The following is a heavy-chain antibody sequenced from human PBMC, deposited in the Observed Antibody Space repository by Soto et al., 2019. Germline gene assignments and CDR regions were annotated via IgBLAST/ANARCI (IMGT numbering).Heavy chain of an antibody. Sequence: ASVKVSCKASGYVFDNYAIVWVRQAPGQGLEWMGWINPNSGGTNYAQKFQGRVTMTRDTSISTAYMELSRLRSDDTAVYYCARGESSSGYYYYGMDVWGQGTTVTVSS. D-gene: IGHD6-13*01. J-gene: IGHJ6*02. CDR3: ARGESSSGYYYYGMDV. CDR1: GYVFDNYA. V-gene: IGHV1-2*02. CDR2: INPNSGGT.